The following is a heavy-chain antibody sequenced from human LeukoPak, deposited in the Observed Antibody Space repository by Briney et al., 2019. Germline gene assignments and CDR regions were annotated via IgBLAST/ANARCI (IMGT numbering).Heavy chain of an antibody. V-gene: IGHV3-23*01. J-gene: IGHJ4*02. Sequence: AGGSLRLSCAASGFTFSSYAMSWVRQAPGKGLEWVSAISDSGGSTYYADSVRGRFTISRDNSKNTLYLQMNSLRAEDTAVYYCAKDQLYYYDTSAFYYWGQGTLVTVSS. CDR1: GFTFSSYA. CDR3: AKDQLYYYDTSAFYY. D-gene: IGHD3-22*01. CDR2: ISDSGGST.